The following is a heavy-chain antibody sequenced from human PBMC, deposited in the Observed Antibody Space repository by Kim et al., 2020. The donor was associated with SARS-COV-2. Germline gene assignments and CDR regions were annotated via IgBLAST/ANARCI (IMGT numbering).Heavy chain of an antibody. J-gene: IGHJ6*02. CDR3: AKVIYRFGEFDYYYGMDV. D-gene: IGHD3-10*01. Sequence: KGRYTLSRDNSKNSLYLQMNSLRTEDTALYYCAKVIYRFGEFDYYYGMDVWGQGTTVTVSS. V-gene: IGHV3-43*01.